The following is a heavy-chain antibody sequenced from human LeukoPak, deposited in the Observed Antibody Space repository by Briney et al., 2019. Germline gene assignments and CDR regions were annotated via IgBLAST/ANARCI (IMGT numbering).Heavy chain of an antibody. CDR2: ISWNSGSI. J-gene: IGHJ4*02. CDR3: AKSLDLMPDTVTFDY. V-gene: IGHV3-9*01. Sequence: GGSLRLSCAASGFTFDDYAMHWVRQAPGKGLEWVSGISWNSGSIGYADSVKGRFTISRDNAKNSLYLQINSLRAEDTALYYCAKSLDLMPDTVTFDYWGQGTLVTVSS. CDR1: GFTFDDYA. D-gene: IGHD4-17*01.